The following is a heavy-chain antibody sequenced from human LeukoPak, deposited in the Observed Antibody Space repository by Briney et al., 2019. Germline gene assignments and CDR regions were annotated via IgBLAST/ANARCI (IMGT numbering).Heavy chain of an antibody. D-gene: IGHD3-10*01. CDR3: ARETPGSYLDY. CDR1: GGTFSSYA. CDR2: IIPILGIA. J-gene: IGHJ4*02. V-gene: IGHV1-69*04. Sequence: SVKVSCKASGGTFSSYAISWVRQAPEQGLEWMGRIIPILGIANYAQKFQGRVTITADKSTSTAYMELSSLRSEDTAVYYCARETPGSYLDYWGQGTLVTVSS.